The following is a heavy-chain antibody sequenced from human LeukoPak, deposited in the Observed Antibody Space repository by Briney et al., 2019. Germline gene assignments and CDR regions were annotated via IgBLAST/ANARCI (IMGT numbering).Heavy chain of an antibody. CDR2: VNGAGIGT. V-gene: IGHV3-23*01. Sequence: PGGSLRLSCAASGYTFRDHGMAWIRQAPGKGLEWVSAVNGAGIGTYYAPTVRGRFTISRDNSKNTVYLQMDTLRAEDTAIYYCAKVSVCFGCYFDYWGQGILVTVSS. CDR1: GYTFRDHG. J-gene: IGHJ4*02. D-gene: IGHD3-16*01. CDR3: AKVSVCFGCYFDY.